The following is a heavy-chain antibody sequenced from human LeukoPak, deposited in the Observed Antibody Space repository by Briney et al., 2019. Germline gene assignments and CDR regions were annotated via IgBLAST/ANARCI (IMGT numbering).Heavy chain of an antibody. CDR1: GGTFSSYA. CDR3: ARDGFIGSAGVFDI. D-gene: IGHD1-26*01. V-gene: IGHV1-69*10. J-gene: IGHJ3*02. Sequence: VKVSCKASGGTFSSYAISWVRQAPGQGLEWMGRIIPILGIANYAQKFQGRVILSTDTSTDTAYMEMRSLRSDDTAVYFCARDGFIGSAGVFDIWGQGTMVTVSS. CDR2: IIPILGIA.